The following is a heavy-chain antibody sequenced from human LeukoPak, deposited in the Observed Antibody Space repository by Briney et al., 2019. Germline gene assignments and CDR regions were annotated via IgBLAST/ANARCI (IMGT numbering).Heavy chain of an antibody. J-gene: IGHJ5*02. Sequence: GGSLRLSCAASGFTFSDYYMSWIRQAPGKGLEWVSYISNSGTTIYYADSVKGRFTISRDNAKNSLYLQMSSLRAEDTAMYYCARALAGFSFDPWGQGTPVTVSS. CDR3: ARALAGFSFDP. CDR1: GFTFSDYY. V-gene: IGHV3-11*01. CDR2: ISNSGTTI. D-gene: IGHD3-10*01.